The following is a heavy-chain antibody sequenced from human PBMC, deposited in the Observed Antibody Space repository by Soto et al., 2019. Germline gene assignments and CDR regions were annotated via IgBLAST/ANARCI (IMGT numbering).Heavy chain of an antibody. D-gene: IGHD4-17*01. Sequence: QVQLVQSGAEVKKPGASVKVSCKASGYTFTSYDINWVRQATGQGLEWMGWMNPNSGDTGYAQMFQGGVTMTRNTSISTAYMELSSLRSEDTAVYYCARGSQWFAVTTDWGQGTLVSVSS. CDR2: MNPNSGDT. V-gene: IGHV1-8*01. CDR3: ARGSQWFAVTTD. CDR1: GYTFTSYD. J-gene: IGHJ4*02.